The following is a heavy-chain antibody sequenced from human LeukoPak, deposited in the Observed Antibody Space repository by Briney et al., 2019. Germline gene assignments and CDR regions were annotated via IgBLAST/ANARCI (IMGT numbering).Heavy chain of an antibody. CDR2: IYYSGST. D-gene: IGHD5-12*01. CDR1: GGSISSGGYY. J-gene: IGHJ6*03. V-gene: IGHV4-31*03. Sequence: SETLSLTCTVSGGSISSGGYYWSWIRQHPGKGLEWIGYIYYSGSTYYNPSLKRRVTISVDTSKNQLSLKLSSVTAADTAVYYCARGGNSGYDWVYYYYYYMDVWGKGTTVTVSS. CDR3: ARGGNSGYDWVYYYYYYMDV.